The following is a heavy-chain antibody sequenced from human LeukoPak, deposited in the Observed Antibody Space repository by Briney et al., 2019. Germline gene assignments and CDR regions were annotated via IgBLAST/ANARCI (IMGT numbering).Heavy chain of an antibody. J-gene: IGHJ4*02. Sequence: PGGSLTLSCAASGFTFSSYGMSWVRQAPGKGLEWVSAISGSGGSTYYADSVKGRLTISRDNSKNTLYLQMNSLRAADTAVYYCAKGGGGYSNFDDWGQGTLVTDSS. V-gene: IGHV3-23*01. D-gene: IGHD3-16*01. CDR1: GFTFSSYG. CDR3: AKGGGGYSNFDD. CDR2: ISGSGGST.